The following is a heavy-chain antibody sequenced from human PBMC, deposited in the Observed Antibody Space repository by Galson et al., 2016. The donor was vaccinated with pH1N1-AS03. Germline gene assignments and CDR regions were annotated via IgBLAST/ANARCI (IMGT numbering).Heavy chain of an antibody. CDR3: VRVTWAQIAYDA. CDR2: IRDKIRGHTT. J-gene: IGHJ3*01. Sequence: SLRLSCTGSGFTFSDHHMDWVRQAPGKGLEWVGRIRDKIRGHTTEYAVSVKGRFTISRDDSNNSLYLPMHSLKNEDTAMYFCVRVTWAQIAYDAWGQGTMVTGS. D-gene: IGHD1-26*01. V-gene: IGHV3-72*01. CDR1: GFTFSDHH.